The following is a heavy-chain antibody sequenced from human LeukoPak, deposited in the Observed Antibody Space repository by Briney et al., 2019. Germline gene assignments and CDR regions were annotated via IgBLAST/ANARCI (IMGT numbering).Heavy chain of an antibody. Sequence: SQTLSLTCAVSGGSISCGDYYWSWLRQPPGTALEWIGYIFYGGSTRSNPSLKSRLSISADTSRSHFSLKLTSVTAADTAVYYCARGSAAAGPYNWFDPWGQGILVIVSS. CDR2: IFYGGST. D-gene: IGHD6-13*01. V-gene: IGHV4-30-4*01. CDR3: ARGSAAAGPYNWFDP. CDR1: GGSISCGDYY. J-gene: IGHJ5*02.